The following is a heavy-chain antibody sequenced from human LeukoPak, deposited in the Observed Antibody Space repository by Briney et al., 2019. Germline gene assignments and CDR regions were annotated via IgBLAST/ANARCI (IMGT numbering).Heavy chain of an antibody. Sequence: PSETLSLTCSVSGGSIGNGDYYWGWLRQAPGKGLEWIGSIFFGGSTHYNPSLKSRATISVDTSKNQFSLKLTSVTAADAAMYYCARQLPTAAADTRGYFDYWGQGTVVTVSS. CDR3: ARQLPTAAADTRGYFDY. CDR2: IFFGGST. J-gene: IGHJ4*01. D-gene: IGHD6-25*01. V-gene: IGHV4-39*01. CDR1: GGSIGNGDYY.